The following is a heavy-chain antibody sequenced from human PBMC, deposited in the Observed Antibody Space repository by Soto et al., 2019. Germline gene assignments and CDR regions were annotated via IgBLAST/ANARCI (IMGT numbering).Heavy chain of an antibody. CDR3: ARDGIIRADYFDY. J-gene: IGHJ4*02. CDR1: GDSVSSSSAA. CDR2: TYYRSKWYY. V-gene: IGHV6-1*01. D-gene: IGHD3-10*01. Sequence: PSQTLSLTCAISGDSVSSSSAAWNWIRQSPSRGLEWLGRTYYRSKWYYEYAVSVKSRITINPETSKNQFSLQLNSVTPDDTAVDYCARDGIIRADYFDYWGQGTLVTVSS.